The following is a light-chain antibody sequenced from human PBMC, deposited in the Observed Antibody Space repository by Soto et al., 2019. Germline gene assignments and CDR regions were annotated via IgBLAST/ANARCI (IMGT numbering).Light chain of an antibody. J-gene: IGLJ1*01. Sequence: QPVLTQPASVSGSPGQSSTISCTGTSSDVGSYNLVSWYQQHPGKAPKLMIYEGSKRPSGVSNRFSGSKSGNTASLTISGLQAEDEADYYCCSYAGSSLYVFGTGTKVTVL. CDR2: EGS. CDR3: CSYAGSSLYV. V-gene: IGLV2-23*01. CDR1: SSDVGSYNL.